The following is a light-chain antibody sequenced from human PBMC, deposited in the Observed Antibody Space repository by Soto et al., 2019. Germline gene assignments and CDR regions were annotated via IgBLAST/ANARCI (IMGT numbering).Light chain of an antibody. CDR2: KAS. V-gene: IGKV1-5*03. CDR1: QSISTW. CDR3: QQYNSYTKWT. Sequence: DIQMTQSPSTLPASVGDRVTITCRANQSISTWLAWYQQKPGKAPKLLIYKASSLESGVPSRFSGSGSETEFTLTISSLQPDDFATYYCQQYNSYTKWTFGQGTKVEIK. J-gene: IGKJ1*01.